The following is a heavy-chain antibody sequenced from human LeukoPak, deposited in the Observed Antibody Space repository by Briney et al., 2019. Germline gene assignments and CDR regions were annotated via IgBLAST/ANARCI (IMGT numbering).Heavy chain of an antibody. CDR3: ARGDYDFLDP. CDR2: IYTSGST. Sequence: PSQTLSLTCTFSGGSISSGSYYWSWIRQPAGKGLEWIGRIYTSGSTNYNPSLNSRVTISVDTSKNQFSLNLSSVTAADTAVYYCARGDYDFLDPWGQGTLVTVSS. J-gene: IGHJ5*02. V-gene: IGHV4-61*02. CDR1: GGSISSGSYY. D-gene: IGHD3-3*01.